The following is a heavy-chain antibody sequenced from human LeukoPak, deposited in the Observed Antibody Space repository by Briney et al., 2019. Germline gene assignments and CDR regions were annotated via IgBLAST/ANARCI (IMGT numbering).Heavy chain of an antibody. Sequence: PSETLSLTCTVSGGSISSYYWSWIRQPPGKGLEWIGYIYYSGSTNYNPSLKSRVTISVDTSKNQFSLKLSSVTAADTAVYYCARHGIYDSSGLFDYWGQGTLVTVSS. J-gene: IGHJ4*02. CDR1: GGSISSYY. V-gene: IGHV4-59*08. CDR2: IYYSGST. CDR3: ARHGIYDSSGLFDY. D-gene: IGHD3-22*01.